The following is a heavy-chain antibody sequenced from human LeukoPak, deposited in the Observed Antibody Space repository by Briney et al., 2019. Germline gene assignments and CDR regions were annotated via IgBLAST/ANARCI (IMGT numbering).Heavy chain of an antibody. CDR1: GYSISSGF. J-gene: IGHJ4*02. D-gene: IGHD6-19*01. CDR3: TTDPRYSSGWADFDY. V-gene: IGHV3-30-3*01. CDR2: ISYDGSNK. Sequence: LSLTCTVSGYSISSGFYWGWVRQAPGKGLEWVAVISYDGSNKYYADSVKGRFTISRDNSKNTLYLQMNSLKTEDTAVYYCTTDPRYSSGWADFDYWGQGTLVTVSS.